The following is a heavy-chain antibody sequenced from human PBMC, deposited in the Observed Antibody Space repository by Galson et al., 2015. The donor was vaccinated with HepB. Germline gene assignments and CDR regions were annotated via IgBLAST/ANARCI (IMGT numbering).Heavy chain of an antibody. D-gene: IGHD2-15*01. CDR2: IKQDGSEK. CDR3: AREGRCSGGSCTVKYYYGMGV. Sequence: SLRLSCAASGFTFSSYWMSWVRQAPGKGLEWVANIKQDGSEKYYVDSVKGRLTISRDNAKNSLYLQMNSLRAEDTAVYYCAREGRCSGGSCTVKYYYGMGVWGQGTTVTVSS. CDR1: GFTFSSYW. V-gene: IGHV3-7*03. J-gene: IGHJ6*02.